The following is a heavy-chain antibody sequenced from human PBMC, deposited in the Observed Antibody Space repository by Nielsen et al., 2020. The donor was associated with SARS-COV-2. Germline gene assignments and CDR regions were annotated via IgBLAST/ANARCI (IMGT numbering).Heavy chain of an antibody. CDR3: AREERESSSWFGGYFQH. Sequence: SLKISCAASGFTFDDYAMHWVRQAPGKGLEWVSGISWNSGSIGYADSVKGRFTISRDNDKNSLYLQMNSLRAEDTAVYYCAREERESSSWFGGYFQHWGQGTLVTVSS. CDR2: ISWNSGSI. V-gene: IGHV3-9*01. D-gene: IGHD6-13*01. J-gene: IGHJ1*01. CDR1: GFTFDDYA.